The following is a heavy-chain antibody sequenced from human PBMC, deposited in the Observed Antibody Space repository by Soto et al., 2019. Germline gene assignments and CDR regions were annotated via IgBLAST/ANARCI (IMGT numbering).Heavy chain of an antibody. CDR2: ISGSGGST. V-gene: IGHV3-23*01. D-gene: IGHD6-19*01. J-gene: IGHJ5*02. CDR1: GFTFSSYA. Sequence: GGSRRLSCAASGFTFSSYAMSWVRQAPWKGLEWVSAISGSGGSTYYADSVKGRFTISRDNSKNTLYLQMNSLRAEDTAVYYCAKEVPYSSGWYSSWFDPWGQGTLVTVSS. CDR3: AKEVPYSSGWYSSWFDP.